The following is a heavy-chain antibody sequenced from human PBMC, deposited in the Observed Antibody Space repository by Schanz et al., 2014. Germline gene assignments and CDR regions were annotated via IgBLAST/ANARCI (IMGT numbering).Heavy chain of an antibody. D-gene: IGHD3-10*01. V-gene: IGHV1-18*01. CDR1: GYTFTKYA. CDR2: FATYDGNT. J-gene: IGHJ2*01. Sequence: EIKKPGASVKVSCKASGYTFTKYALSWVRQAPGQGLEWMGYFATYDGNTMYAQKFQDRVTMTADRSTRTAYMELSSLRSEETAVYYCESRRELGDYAGELYLYFELWRQRTLV. CDR3: ESRRELGDYAGELYLYFEL.